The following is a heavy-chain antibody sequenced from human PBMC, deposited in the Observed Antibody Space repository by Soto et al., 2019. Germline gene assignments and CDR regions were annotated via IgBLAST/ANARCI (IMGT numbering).Heavy chain of an antibody. D-gene: IGHD2-21*02. V-gene: IGHV3-23*01. CDR3: AKEDHSGDLISIDY. CDR1: GFTFTRYP. CDR2: VGGGGTDT. Sequence: GGSLRLSCAASGFTFTRYPMSWLRLSPGKGLEWVSAVGGGGTDTYYADSVRGRFTISRDNSRNALFLQMNSLRAEDTAVYYCAKEDHSGDLISIDYWGRGTVVTVSS. J-gene: IGHJ4*02.